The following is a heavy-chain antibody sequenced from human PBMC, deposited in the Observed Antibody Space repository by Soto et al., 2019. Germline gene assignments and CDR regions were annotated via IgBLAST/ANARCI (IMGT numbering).Heavy chain of an antibody. Sequence: QVQLVQSGAEVKRPGSSVKVSCKASGGTFSSYPISWVRQAPGQGLEWMGGTNGNLGTGNYAQTFRGRLTITTNISTTTAYMELSSLTSEDTAVYYCARRDSHGYFRYFDNWGQGTLFTVSS. CDR3: ARRDSHGYFRYFDN. CDR2: TNGNLGTG. J-gene: IGHJ4*02. CDR1: GGTFSSYP. V-gene: IGHV1-69*06. D-gene: IGHD4-17*01.